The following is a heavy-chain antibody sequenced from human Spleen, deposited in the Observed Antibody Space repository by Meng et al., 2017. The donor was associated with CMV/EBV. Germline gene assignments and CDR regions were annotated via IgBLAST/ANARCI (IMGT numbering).Heavy chain of an antibody. J-gene: IGHJ6*02. Sequence: GESLKISCAASGFTFSSYWMSWVRQAPGKGLEWLSYISSTGSSIFYAESVKGRFTISRDNSKNSLYLQMNSLSAEDTAVYYCARDAKTWVVNPQYYGMDVCGQGTTVTVSS. CDR2: ISSTGSSI. CDR3: ARDAKTWVVNPQYYGMDV. CDR1: GFTFSSYW. D-gene: IGHD3-22*01. V-gene: IGHV3-48*01.